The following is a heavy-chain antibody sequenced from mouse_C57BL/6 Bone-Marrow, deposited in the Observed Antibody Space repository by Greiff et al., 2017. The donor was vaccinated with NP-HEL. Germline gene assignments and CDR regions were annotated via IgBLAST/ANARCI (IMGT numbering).Heavy chain of an antibody. V-gene: IGHV1-69*01. CDR3: AGIFYGSSYRYFDV. CDR1: GYTFTSYW. D-gene: IGHD1-1*01. CDR2: IDPSDGYT. J-gene: IGHJ1*03. Sequence: VQLQQPGAELVMPGASVKLSCKASGYTFTSYWMHWVKQRPGQGLEWIGEIDPSDGYTNYNQKFKGKSTLTVDKSSSTADMQLSSLTSEDSAVYYCAGIFYGSSYRYFDVWGTATTVTVSS.